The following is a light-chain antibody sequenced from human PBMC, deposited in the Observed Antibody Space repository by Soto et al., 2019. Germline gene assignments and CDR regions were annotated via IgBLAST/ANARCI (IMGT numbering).Light chain of an antibody. CDR2: EGS. CDR3: CSFAGTGTQYV. CDR1: SSNIGSFNL. Sequence: QSALTQPASVSGSLGQSITISCIGTSSNIGSFNLVSWYQHLPGKVPKIIIFEGSRRPSGVSNRFSGSRSGNTASLTISGLQAEDEADYYCCSFAGTGTQYVFGTGTKLTVL. V-gene: IGLV2-23*01. J-gene: IGLJ1*01.